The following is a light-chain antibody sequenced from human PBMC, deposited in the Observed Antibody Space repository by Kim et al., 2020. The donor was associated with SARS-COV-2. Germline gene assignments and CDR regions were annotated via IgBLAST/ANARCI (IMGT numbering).Light chain of an antibody. CDR1: DVRDSDS. Sequence: QSALTQPASVSGSPGQSIIISCSDVRDSDSVSWYQHISAKAPKLIMFDVSQRPAGVSDRFSGSKSGDRVSLTISGAQAEDEADYYCASYTDAWGYVFGSGTKVTVL. V-gene: IGLV2-14*03. J-gene: IGLJ1*01. CDR2: DVS. CDR3: ASYTDAWGYV.